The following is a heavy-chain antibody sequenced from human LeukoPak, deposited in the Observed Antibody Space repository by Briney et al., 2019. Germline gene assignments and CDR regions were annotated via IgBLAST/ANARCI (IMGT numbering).Heavy chain of an antibody. Sequence: PGGSLRLSCAASGFTFSRSWMSWGRQPPGKGLEWVGNISPDGSTKYHMDSVKGRFTISRDNAKDSLYLEMSRLRDDDTAMYYCATGASGSWDFGGQGTLVTVSS. CDR2: ISPDGSTK. V-gene: IGHV3-7*03. D-gene: IGHD6-13*01. CDR1: GFTFSRSW. J-gene: IGHJ4*02. CDR3: ATGASGSWDF.